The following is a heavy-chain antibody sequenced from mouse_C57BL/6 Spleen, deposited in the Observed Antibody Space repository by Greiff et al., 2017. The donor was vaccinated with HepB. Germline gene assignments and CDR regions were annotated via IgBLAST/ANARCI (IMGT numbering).Heavy chain of an antibody. V-gene: IGHV1-54*01. CDR1: GYAFTNYL. CDR2: INPGSGGT. J-gene: IGHJ3*01. Sequence: QVQLQQSGAELVRPGTSVKVSCKASGYAFTNYLIEWVKQRPGQGLEWIGVINPGSGGTNYNEKFKGKATLTADKSSSTAYMQLSSLTSEDSAVYFCARLGGSSNSFAYWGQGTLVTVSA. CDR3: ARLGGSSNSFAY. D-gene: IGHD1-1*01.